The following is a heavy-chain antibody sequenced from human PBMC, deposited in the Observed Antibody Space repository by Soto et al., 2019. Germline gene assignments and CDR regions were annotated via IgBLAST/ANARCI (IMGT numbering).Heavy chain of an antibody. CDR1: GYTFTGYY. V-gene: IGHV1-2*04. Sequence: GASVKVSCKASGYTFTGYYIHWVRQAPGQGLEWMGWINPNSGGTNYAQKFQGWVTMTRDTSISTAYMELSRLRSDDTAVYYCARAKKAVAGTPNYYYYGMDVWGQGTTVTVSS. J-gene: IGHJ6*02. CDR3: ARAKKAVAGTPNYYYYGMDV. D-gene: IGHD6-19*01. CDR2: INPNSGGT.